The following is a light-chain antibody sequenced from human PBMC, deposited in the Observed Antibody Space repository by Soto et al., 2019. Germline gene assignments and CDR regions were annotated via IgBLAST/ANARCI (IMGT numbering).Light chain of an antibody. V-gene: IGKV3-15*01. CDR1: QGIKDY. J-gene: IGKJ1*01. CDR2: GAS. CDR3: QQYNTWPRT. Sequence: EIVMTQAPATLSVSPGERVTLSCRASQGIKDYVAWFQQKPGQAPRLLIYGASTRATAIPARFSGSGSGTEFTLSISSLQSEDFAVYYCQQYNTWPRTFGQGTNVETK.